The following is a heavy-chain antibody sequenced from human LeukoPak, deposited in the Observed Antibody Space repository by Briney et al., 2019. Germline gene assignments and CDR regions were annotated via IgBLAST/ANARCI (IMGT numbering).Heavy chain of an antibody. Sequence: GGSLRLSFAASGNYCMHWVRQAPGKGLVWVAQFNSDGSWTSHADSFKGRFTISKDNAKNPVYLQMHNLRPEDTAVYYCVSFYETNWGRGTLVTVSS. D-gene: IGHD2-2*01. CDR1: GNYC. CDR2: FNSDGSWT. J-gene: IGHJ4*02. V-gene: IGHV3-74*01. CDR3: VSFYETN.